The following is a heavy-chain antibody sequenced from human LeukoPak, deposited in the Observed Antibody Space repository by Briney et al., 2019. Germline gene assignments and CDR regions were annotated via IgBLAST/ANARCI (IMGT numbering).Heavy chain of an antibody. V-gene: IGHV4-38-2*02. J-gene: IGHJ4*02. Sequence: SETLSLTCNVSGYSISNGYYWGWIRQPPGKGLEWVGSISHRGSTYYNPSLRSRITISLDRSKQKFSLKLTSVTAADTAVYFCARGAEYYAIWRGYAGYSDYWGQGISVTVSS. CDR3: ARGAEYYAIWRGYAGYSDY. D-gene: IGHD3-3*01. CDR2: ISHRGST. CDR1: GYSISNGYY.